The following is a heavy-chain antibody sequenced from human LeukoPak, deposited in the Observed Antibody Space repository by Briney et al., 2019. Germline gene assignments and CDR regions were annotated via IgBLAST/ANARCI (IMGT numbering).Heavy chain of an antibody. CDR2: IYYSGST. CDR1: GGSISSYY. D-gene: IGHD2-15*01. CDR3: AREGAADHHYFDY. Sequence: SETLSPTCTVSGGSISSYYWSWIRQPPGKGLEWIGYIYYSGSTNYNPSLKSRVTISVDTSKNQFSLKLSSVTAADTAVYYCAREGAADHHYFDYWGQGTLVTVSS. V-gene: IGHV4-59*01. J-gene: IGHJ4*02.